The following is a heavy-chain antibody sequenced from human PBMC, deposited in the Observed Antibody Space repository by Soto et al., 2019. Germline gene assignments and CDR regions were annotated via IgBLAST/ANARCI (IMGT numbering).Heavy chain of an antibody. Sequence: SETLSLTCTVSGGSVTSDEDYWTWIRQSPGKGLEWIGHISNSGSTGYNPSLKTRLSMSVDRSKNQFTLRLTSVTAADTAVYFCATESGSTYGYFDHWGQGTQVTVSS. CDR1: GGSVTSDEDY. J-gene: IGHJ4*02. V-gene: IGHV4-30-4*01. D-gene: IGHD5-18*01. CDR3: ATESGSTYGYFDH. CDR2: ISNSGST.